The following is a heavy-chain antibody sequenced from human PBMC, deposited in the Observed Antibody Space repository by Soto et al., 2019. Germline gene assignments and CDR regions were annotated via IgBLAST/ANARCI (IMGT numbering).Heavy chain of an antibody. Sequence: QLQLQESGPGLVKPSETLSLTCTVSGGSISSFNYFWGWIRQPPGKGLEWIGSLYYSGNTYYNPSRQSRVTISVDTSNKQCTLTLRSVTAADTAVYYCARGGGSTFNWFDPWGQGTLVTVSP. CDR3: ARGGGSTFNWFDP. CDR2: LYYSGNT. CDR1: GGSISSFNYF. D-gene: IGHD2-15*01. V-gene: IGHV4-39*01. J-gene: IGHJ5*02.